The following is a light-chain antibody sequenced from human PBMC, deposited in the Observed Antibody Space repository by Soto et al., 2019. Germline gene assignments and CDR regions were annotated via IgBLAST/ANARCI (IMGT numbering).Light chain of an antibody. V-gene: IGKV3-20*01. CDR1: QSVSSSF. CDR2: GAS. J-gene: IGKJ2*01. Sequence: ETVLTQSPGTLSLSPGERATLSCRASQSVSSSFLAWYQQKPGQAPRLLIYGASSKATGIPDRFSGGRSGTDFTLTSSRLEPEDFAVYYCQQYGNSPQTFGQGTKLEIK. CDR3: QQYGNSPQT.